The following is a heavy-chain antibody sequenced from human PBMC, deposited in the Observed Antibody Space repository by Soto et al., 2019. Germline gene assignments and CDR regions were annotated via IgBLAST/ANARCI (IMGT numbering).Heavy chain of an antibody. D-gene: IGHD2-21*02. CDR2: INAGSGNT. CDR1: GYTSTNYG. J-gene: IGHJ5*02. V-gene: IGHV1-3*01. CDR3: ASTYYNPSLKSRVTISVDTSKNQFSLKLSSVTAADTAVYYCARYETQYYDFWSGYMRIGKGVNWFDP. Sequence: GASVKVSCKASGYTSTNYGMHWVRQAPGQRLEWMGWINAGSGNTKYSQKFQGRITITRDTSASTVYMELSSLRSEDTAVYYCASTYYNPSLKSRVTISVDTSKNQFSLKLSSVTAADTAVYYCARYETQYYDFWSGYMRIGKGVNWFDPWGQGTLVTVSS.